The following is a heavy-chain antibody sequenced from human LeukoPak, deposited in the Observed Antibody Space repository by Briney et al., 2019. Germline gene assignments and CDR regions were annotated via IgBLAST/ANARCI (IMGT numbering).Heavy chain of an antibody. Sequence: GGSLRLSCAASGFTFSSYAMHWVRQAPGKGLEWVAAIPNDGSKTYYADSVKGRFTISRDNSKNTLYLQMNSLRTEDTAVYYCANERGYNYGYSFDYWGQGTLVTVSS. D-gene: IGHD5-18*01. CDR2: IPNDGSKT. CDR3: ANERGYNYGYSFDY. V-gene: IGHV3-30-3*02. CDR1: GFTFSSYA. J-gene: IGHJ4*02.